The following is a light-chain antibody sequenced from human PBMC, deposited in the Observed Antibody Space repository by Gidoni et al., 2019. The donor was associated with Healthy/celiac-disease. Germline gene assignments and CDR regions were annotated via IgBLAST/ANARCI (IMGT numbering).Light chain of an antibody. CDR2: LGS. Sequence: VMTQSPLSLPVTPGEPASISCRSSQSLLHSNGYDYLDWYLQKPGQSPQLLIYLGSNRASGVPDRFSGSGSGTDFTLKISRVEAEDVGIYDCMQALQTPITFGQGTRLDIK. V-gene: IGKV2-28*01. CDR3: MQALQTPIT. J-gene: IGKJ5*01. CDR1: QSLLHSNGYDY.